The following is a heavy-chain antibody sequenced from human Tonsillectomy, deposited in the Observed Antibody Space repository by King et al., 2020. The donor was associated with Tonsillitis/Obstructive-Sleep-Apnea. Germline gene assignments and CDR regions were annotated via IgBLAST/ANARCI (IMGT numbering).Heavy chain of an antibody. V-gene: IGHV3-30*02. CDR3: AKEASGVGFEY. J-gene: IGHJ4*02. D-gene: IGHD1-26*01. CDR2: IRFDETKR. Sequence: MHWVRQAPGKGLECVSFIRFDETKRSYAESVKGRFTISRDNSKNTLFLKMNSLRVEDTALYYCAKEASGVGFEYWGQGIVVTVSS.